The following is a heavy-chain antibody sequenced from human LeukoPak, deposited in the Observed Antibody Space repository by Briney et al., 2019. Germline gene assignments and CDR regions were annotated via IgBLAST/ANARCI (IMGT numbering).Heavy chain of an antibody. V-gene: IGHV3-21*01. CDR3: ARVQKSNCSGGSCYSNSLSNAFDI. J-gene: IGHJ3*02. Sequence: PGGSLRLSCAASGFTFSSYSMNWVRQAPGKGLEWVSSISSSSSYICYADSVKGRFTISRDNAKNSLYLQMNSLRAEDTAVYYCARVQKSNCSGGSCYSNSLSNAFDIWGQGTMVTVSS. CDR2: ISSSSSYI. CDR1: GFTFSSYS. D-gene: IGHD2-15*01.